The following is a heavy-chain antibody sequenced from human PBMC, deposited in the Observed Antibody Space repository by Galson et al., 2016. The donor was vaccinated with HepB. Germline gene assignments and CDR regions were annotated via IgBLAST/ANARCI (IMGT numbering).Heavy chain of an antibody. CDR1: GSPFSSYA. V-gene: IGHV3-30*04. Sequence: SLRLSCAASGSPFSSYAVHWVRQAPGKGLEWVAVTSFDGSDKYYTDSVKGRFTVSRDNSRNTLFLQMSSLRAEDTAVYYCARDTGWNDQFDYWGQGTLVTVSS. J-gene: IGHJ4*02. D-gene: IGHD1-1*01. CDR2: TSFDGSDK. CDR3: ARDTGWNDQFDY.